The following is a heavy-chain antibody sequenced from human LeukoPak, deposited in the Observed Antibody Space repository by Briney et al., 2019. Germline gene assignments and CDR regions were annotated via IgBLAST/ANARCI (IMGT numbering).Heavy chain of an antibody. V-gene: IGHV3-48*03. Sequence: GGSLRLSCAASGFSFSSYEMNWVRQAPGKGLEWVSHISSISDTIKYADSVKGRFTISRDNEKNLLYLQMSSLRADDTAVYYCAREWDFWGQGTLVTVSS. J-gene: IGHJ4*02. CDR2: ISSISDTI. CDR1: GFSFSSYE. CDR3: AREWDF.